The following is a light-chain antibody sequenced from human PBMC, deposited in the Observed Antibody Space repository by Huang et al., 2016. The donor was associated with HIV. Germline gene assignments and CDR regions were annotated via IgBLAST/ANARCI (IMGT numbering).Light chain of an antibody. Sequence: DIQMTQSPSSLSASVGDRVTITCRASQGIGNSLAWYQQKPEKAPRLLLYATSTLESCVPSRVSGSGSGTHYTLTINTLQPEDIASYYCQQYHSLPWTFGQGTKVEIK. CDR3: QQYHSLPWT. CDR2: ATS. V-gene: IGKV1-NL1*01. CDR1: QGIGNS. J-gene: IGKJ1*01.